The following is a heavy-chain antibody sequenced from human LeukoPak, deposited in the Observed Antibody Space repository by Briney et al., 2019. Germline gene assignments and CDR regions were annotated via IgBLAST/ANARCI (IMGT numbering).Heavy chain of an antibody. CDR3: ARATFSGSGHSY. D-gene: IGHD6-13*01. V-gene: IGHV3-48*03. CDR1: GYTFSYYE. J-gene: IGHJ4*02. Sequence: GGSLRLSCGASGYTFSYYEMNWVRQAPARGLEGVYDISNRGATKYYENSVKGRFTSSRDNAKSSLFLQMNSLRAEDTGVYYCARATFSGSGHSYWGQATLVTVSS. CDR2: ISNRGATK.